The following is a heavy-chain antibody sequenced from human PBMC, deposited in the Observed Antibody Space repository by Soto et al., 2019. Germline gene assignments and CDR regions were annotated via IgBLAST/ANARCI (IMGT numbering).Heavy chain of an antibody. V-gene: IGHV4-39*01. CDR1: GGSIGTSAYY. CDR3: SRRAPEGFDP. CDR2: INHSGNT. Sequence: ASETLSLTCAVSGGSIGTSAYYWGWIRQAPGKGLEWIGSINHSGNTYLSPSLKDRVTMSVDTSKNSFSLKLRPATAADTGLYYCSRRAPEGFDPWGQGTLVTVSS. J-gene: IGHJ5*02.